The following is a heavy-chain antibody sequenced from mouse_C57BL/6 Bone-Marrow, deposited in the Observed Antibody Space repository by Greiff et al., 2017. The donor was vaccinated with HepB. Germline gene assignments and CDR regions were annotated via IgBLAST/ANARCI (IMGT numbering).Heavy chain of an antibody. CDR1: GFTFTDYY. Sequence: DVMLVESGGGLVQPGGSLSLSCAASGFTFTDYYMSWVRQPPGKALEWLGFIRNKANGYTTEYSASVKGRFTISRDNSQSILYLQMNALRAEDSATYYCARSLSYGRFAYWGQGTLVTVSA. J-gene: IGHJ3*01. D-gene: IGHD2-1*01. V-gene: IGHV7-3*01. CDR3: ARSLSYGRFAY. CDR2: IRNKANGYTT.